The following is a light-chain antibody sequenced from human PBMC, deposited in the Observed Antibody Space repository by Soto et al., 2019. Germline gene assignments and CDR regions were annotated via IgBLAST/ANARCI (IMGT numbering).Light chain of an antibody. Sequence: QSVLTQPASVSGSPGQSNTISCTGANSDVGSYNRVSWYQQYPGKAPTLMIYEVNKRPSGVSYRFSGFKSGNTASLTISGLQAEDEANYYCCSSVGGPIWVFGGGTKVTVL. CDR2: EVN. V-gene: IGLV2-23*02. CDR1: NSDVGSYNR. CDR3: CSSVGGPIWV. J-gene: IGLJ3*02.